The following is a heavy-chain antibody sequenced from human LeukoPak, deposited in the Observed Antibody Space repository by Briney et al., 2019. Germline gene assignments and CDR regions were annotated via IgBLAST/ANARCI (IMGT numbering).Heavy chain of an antibody. CDR1: RFPFSSYA. V-gene: IGHV3-64D*09. D-gene: IGHD2-15*01. J-gene: IGHJ6*02. Sequence: GGSLRLSCSASRFPFSSYAMHWVRQAPGKGLEYVSAISDSGGSTYYADSVKGRFTISRDNSKNTLYLQMSSLRAEDTAVYFCVRGYSFGPYGMDVWGQGTTVTVSS. CDR2: ISDSGGST. CDR3: VRGYSFGPYGMDV.